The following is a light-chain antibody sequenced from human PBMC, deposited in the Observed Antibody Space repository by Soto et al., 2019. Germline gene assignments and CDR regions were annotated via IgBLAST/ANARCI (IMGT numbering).Light chain of an antibody. CDR2: LGS. J-gene: IGKJ3*01. V-gene: IGKV2-28*01. CDR1: QSLLHSNGYNY. Sequence: DIVITQSPLSLPVTPGEPASIACSSSQSLLHSNGYNYLDWYLQKPGQSPQLLIYLGSNRASGVPDRFSGSGSGTDFTLRISRVEAEDVGVYYCMQGLDTQNFGPGTKVDIK. CDR3: MQGLDTQN.